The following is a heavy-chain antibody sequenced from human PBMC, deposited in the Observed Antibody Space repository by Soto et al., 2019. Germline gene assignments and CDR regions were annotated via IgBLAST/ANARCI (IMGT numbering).Heavy chain of an antibody. CDR2: IYYTGRT. CDR1: GGSISTTTYY. V-gene: IGHV4-39*01. CDR3: ATHRRYSSGWYYYGMDV. D-gene: IGHD6-25*01. Sequence: QLQLQGSGPGLVKPSETLSLTCTVSGGSISTTTYYWGWVRQPPGKGLEWIGNIYYTGRTTYNPSRKSRVTISVDTSNNQFSLRLNSVTAADTAVYYCATHRRYSSGWYYYGMDVWGQGTTVTVSS. J-gene: IGHJ6*02.